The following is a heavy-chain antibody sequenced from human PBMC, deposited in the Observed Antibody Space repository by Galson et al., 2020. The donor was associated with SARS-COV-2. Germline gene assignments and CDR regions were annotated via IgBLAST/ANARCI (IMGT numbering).Heavy chain of an antibody. D-gene: IGHD5-18*01. J-gene: IGHJ6*02. CDR3: ARHLGTAMDAYYYYGMDV. V-gene: IGHV3-48*03. Sequence: GESLKIFCAASGFTFSIYVRFWFRHAPWQVLEWVSFISSSCSITYYADSVKGRFTISRDNAKNSLYLQMNSLRAEDTAVYYCARHLGTAMDAYYYYGMDVWGQGTTVTVSS. CDR2: ISSSCSIT. CDR1: GFTFSIYV.